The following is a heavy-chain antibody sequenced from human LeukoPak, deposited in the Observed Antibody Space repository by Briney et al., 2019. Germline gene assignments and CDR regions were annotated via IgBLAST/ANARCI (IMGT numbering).Heavy chain of an antibody. Sequence: GASVKVSCKASGGTFSSYGISWVRQAPGQGLEWMGGIIPIFGTANYAQKFQGRVTITADESTSTAYMELSSLRSDDTAVYYCARGGYDFVYYYYGMDVWGQGTTVTVSS. CDR3: ARGGYDFVYYYYGMDV. V-gene: IGHV1-69*13. CDR2: IIPIFGTA. CDR1: GGTFSSYG. D-gene: IGHD3-3*01. J-gene: IGHJ6*02.